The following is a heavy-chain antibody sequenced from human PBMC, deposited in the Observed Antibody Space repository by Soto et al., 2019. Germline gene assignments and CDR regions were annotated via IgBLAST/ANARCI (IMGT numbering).Heavy chain of an antibody. Sequence: PSETLSLTCTVSGGSISSYYWSWIRQPPGKGLEWIGYIYYSGSTNYNPSLKSRVTISVDNSKNSLYLQMNSLRAEDTALYYCAKDISGGTVGYYYGMDVWGQGTTVTVSS. J-gene: IGHJ6*02. CDR3: AKDISGGTVGYYYGMDV. CDR1: GGSISSYY. V-gene: IGHV4-59*01. D-gene: IGHD3-16*01. CDR2: IYYSGST.